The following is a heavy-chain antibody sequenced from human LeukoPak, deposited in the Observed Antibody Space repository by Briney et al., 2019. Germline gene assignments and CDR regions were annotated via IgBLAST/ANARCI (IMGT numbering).Heavy chain of an antibody. Sequence: SETLSLTCTVLGGSISGDFWSWIRQPPGKGLQWIGHIYYSGSTNYTPSLKSRVTISIDTSKTQFSLKLSSVTAADTALYYCTRAKWGYAFEIWGQGTMVTVSS. CDR3: TRAKWGYAFEI. J-gene: IGHJ3*02. CDR1: GGSISGDF. D-gene: IGHD7-27*01. CDR2: IYYSGST. V-gene: IGHV4-59*01.